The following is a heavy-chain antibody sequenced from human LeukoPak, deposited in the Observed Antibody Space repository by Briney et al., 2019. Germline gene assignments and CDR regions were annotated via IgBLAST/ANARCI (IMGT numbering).Heavy chain of an antibody. Sequence: SGTLSLTCTVSGGSINSYYWSWIRQPPGKGLEWIGYVYYSGSTKYNPSLKSRVTISVDTSKNQFSLKLSSVTAADTAVYYCARHWGTTVVSPLTAWDYWGQGTLVTVSS. CDR2: VYYSGST. J-gene: IGHJ4*02. V-gene: IGHV4-59*08. CDR1: GGSINSYY. D-gene: IGHD4-23*01. CDR3: ARHWGTTVVSPLTAWDY.